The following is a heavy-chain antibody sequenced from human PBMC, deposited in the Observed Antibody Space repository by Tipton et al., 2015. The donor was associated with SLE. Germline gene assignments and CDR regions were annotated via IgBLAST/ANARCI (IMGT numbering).Heavy chain of an antibody. J-gene: IGHJ5*02. Sequence: TLSLTCTVSGGSISSKNYYWGWIRQPPGKGLEWIGSIHYSGSTNYNPSLKSRVTISVDTSKNQFSLKLSSVTAADTAVYYCARGISWGWFDPWGQGTLVTVSS. CDR3: ARGISWGWFDP. D-gene: IGHD3-16*01. V-gene: IGHV4-39*07. CDR2: IHYSGST. CDR1: GGSISSKNYY.